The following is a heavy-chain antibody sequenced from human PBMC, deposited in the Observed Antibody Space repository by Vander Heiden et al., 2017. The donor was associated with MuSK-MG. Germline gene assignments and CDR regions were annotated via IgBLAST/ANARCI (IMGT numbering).Heavy chain of an antibody. CDR3: AKDPDDDYSGGKGPFDL. J-gene: IGHJ2*01. CDR2: ISWNSGSI. V-gene: IGHV3-9*01. Sequence: EVQLVESGGGLVQPGRSLRLSCAASGFTFDDYAMHWVRQAPGKGLEWVSGISWNSGSIGYADSVKGRVTISRDNAKNSLYLQMNSLRAEDTALYYCAKDPDDDYSGGKGPFDLWGRGTLVTVSS. CDR1: GFTFDDYA. D-gene: IGHD3-16*01.